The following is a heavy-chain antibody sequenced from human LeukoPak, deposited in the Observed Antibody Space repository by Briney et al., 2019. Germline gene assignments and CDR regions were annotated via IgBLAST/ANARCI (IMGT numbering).Heavy chain of an antibody. CDR2: ISSSSSYI. CDR3: ARDVESGVVSSKAFDI. V-gene: IGHV3-21*01. J-gene: IGHJ3*02. Sequence: GGSLRLSCAASGFTFSSYSMNWVRQAPGKGLELVSSISSSSSYIYYADSVKGRFTISRDNAKNSLYLQMNSLRAEDTAVYYCARDVESGVVSSKAFDIWGQGTMVTVSS. D-gene: IGHD3-3*01. CDR1: GFTFSSYS.